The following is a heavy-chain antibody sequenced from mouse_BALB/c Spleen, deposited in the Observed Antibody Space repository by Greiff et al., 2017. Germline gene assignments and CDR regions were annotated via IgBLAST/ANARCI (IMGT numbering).Heavy chain of an antibody. D-gene: IGHD2-14*01. CDR2: IYPGNVNT. CDR1: GYTFTSYY. J-gene: IGHJ3*01. V-gene: IGHV1S56*01. Sequence: QVQLQQSGPELVKPGASVRISCKASGYTFTSYYIHWVKQRPGQGLEWIGWIYPGNVNTKYNEKFKGKATLTADKSSSTAYMQLSSLTSEDSAAYFCAREGTAYWGQGTLVTVSA. CDR3: AREGTAY.